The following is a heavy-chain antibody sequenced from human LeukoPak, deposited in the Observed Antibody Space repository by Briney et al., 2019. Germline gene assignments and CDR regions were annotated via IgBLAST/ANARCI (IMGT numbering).Heavy chain of an antibody. CDR1: GFTFRSYA. J-gene: IGHJ4*02. CDR2: VSVDDRNT. V-gene: IGHV3-23*01. Sequence: GGSLRLSCAASGFTFRSYAMSWVRQAPGKGLEWVSSVSVDDRNTYYADSVRGRFTISRDNSRNTLYLQMHRLRAEDTAVYFCAKIPLPIVGITSGDSWGQGTLVTVSS. CDR3: AKIPLPIVGITSGDS. D-gene: IGHD3-22*01.